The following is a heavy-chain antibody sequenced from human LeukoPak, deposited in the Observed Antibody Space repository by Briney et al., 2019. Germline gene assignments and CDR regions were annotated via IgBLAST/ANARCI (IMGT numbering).Heavy chain of an antibody. D-gene: IGHD3-22*01. CDR3: ASPYYYDSSGYYLDY. CDR1: GFSFNCYD. Sequence: GGSLRLSCAASGFSFNCYDMHWVRQAPGKGLEWVAVISYDGSNKYYADSVKGRFTISRDNSKNTLYLQMNSLRAEDTAVYYCASPYYYDSSGYYLDYWGQGTLVAVSS. J-gene: IGHJ4*02. V-gene: IGHV3-30*19. CDR2: ISYDGSNK.